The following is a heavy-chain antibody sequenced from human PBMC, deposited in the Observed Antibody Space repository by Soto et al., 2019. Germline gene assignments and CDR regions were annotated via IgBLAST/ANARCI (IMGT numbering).Heavy chain of an antibody. V-gene: IGHV1-69*12. Sequence: QVQLVQSGAEVKKPGSSVKVSCKVSGGTFSNYAIDWVRLAPGHGLEWMGGLVPIFGTTYYTQKFQGRATIIADDSTTTAYLEMSSLRSEATAIYYCARVEAVAGLYNYPGLDVWGQGTAVTVSS. D-gene: IGHD6-19*01. CDR2: LVPIFGTT. CDR3: ARVEAVAGLYNYPGLDV. J-gene: IGHJ6*02. CDR1: GGTFSNYA.